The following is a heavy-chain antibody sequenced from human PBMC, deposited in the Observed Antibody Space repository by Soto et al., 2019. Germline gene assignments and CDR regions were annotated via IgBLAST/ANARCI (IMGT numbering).Heavy chain of an antibody. CDR2: ISYDGSNE. V-gene: IGHV3-30*14. Sequence: QVQVVESGGGVVQPGRSLRLSCAASGFTFSTYAMHWVRQAPGKGLEWVAVISYDGSNEYYVDSVKGRITISRDNSKNTVYLQINGPREGDTAVDFCGGGKAGHYNSGTLPARGQGTLVTVSS. CDR1: GFTFSTYA. CDR3: GGGKAGHYNSGTLPA. J-gene: IGHJ4*02. D-gene: IGHD3-10*01.